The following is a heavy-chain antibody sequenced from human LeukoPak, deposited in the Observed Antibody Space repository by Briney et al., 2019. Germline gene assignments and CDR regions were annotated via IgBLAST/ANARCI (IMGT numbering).Heavy chain of an antibody. D-gene: IGHD1-7*01. V-gene: IGHV4-4*09. CDR1: GGSISSYY. CDR2: IYTSGST. Sequence: PSETLSLTCTVSGGSISSYYWSWIRQPPGKGLEWIGYIYTSGSTNYNPSLKSRVTISVDTPKNQFSLKLSSVTAADTAVYYCARGTTHRLSWFDPWGQGTLVTVSS. CDR3: ARGTTHRLSWFDP. J-gene: IGHJ5*02.